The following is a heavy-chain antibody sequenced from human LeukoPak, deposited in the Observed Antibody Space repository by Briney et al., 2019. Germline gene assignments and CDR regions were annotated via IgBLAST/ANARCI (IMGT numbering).Heavy chain of an antibody. CDR3: AKDRRELGATSFDY. D-gene: IGHD1-26*01. V-gene: IGHV3-30*04. CDR1: GFTFSSYA. J-gene: IGHJ4*02. CDR2: ISYDGGNK. Sequence: PGRSLRLSCAASGFTFSSYAMHWVRQAPGKGLEWVAVISYDGGNKYYADSVKGRFTISRDNSKNTLYLQMNSLRAEDTAVYYCAKDRRELGATSFDYWGQGTLVTVSS.